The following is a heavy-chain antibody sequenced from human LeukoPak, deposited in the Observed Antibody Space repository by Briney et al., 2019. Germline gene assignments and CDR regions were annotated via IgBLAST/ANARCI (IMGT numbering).Heavy chain of an antibody. J-gene: IGHJ5*02. Sequence: SETLSLTCTVSGGSISSNYWSWIRQPPGKGLEWIGRIYTSGSTNYNPSLKSRVTMSVDTSKNQFSLKLSSVTAADTAVYYCAREKQLVGSRWFDPWGQGTLVTVSS. D-gene: IGHD6-6*01. CDR3: AREKQLVGSRWFDP. CDR1: GGSISSNY. V-gene: IGHV4-4*07. CDR2: IYTSGST.